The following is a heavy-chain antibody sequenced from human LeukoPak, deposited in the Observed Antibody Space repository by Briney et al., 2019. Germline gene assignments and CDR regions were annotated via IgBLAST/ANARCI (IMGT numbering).Heavy chain of an antibody. CDR1: GYTFTNYF. J-gene: IGHJ5*02. D-gene: IGHD3-22*01. CDR2: INPSGGST. V-gene: IGHV1-46*01. Sequence: ASVKVSCKASGYTFTNYFMHWERQAPGLGLEWMGVINPSGGSTTYAQTFQGRVTMTSDTSTSTLYMELSGLRSEDTAVYYCARLLDYYDTTGYYLGGTQGWLDPWGQGTLVTVSS. CDR3: ARLLDYYDTTGYYLGGTQGWLDP.